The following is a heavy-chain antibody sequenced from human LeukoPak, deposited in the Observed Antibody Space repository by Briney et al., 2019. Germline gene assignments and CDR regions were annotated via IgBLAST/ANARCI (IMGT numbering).Heavy chain of an antibody. CDR3: ARGPLYYDFWSGRDSFDP. Sequence: SETLSLTCTVSGGSISSYYWSWIRQPPGKGLEWIGYIYYSRSTNYNPSLKSRVTISVDTSKNQFSLKLSSVTAADTAVYYCARGPLYYDFWSGRDSFDPWGQGTLVTVSS. CDR2: IYYSRST. V-gene: IGHV4-59*01. D-gene: IGHD3-3*01. J-gene: IGHJ5*02. CDR1: GGSISSYY.